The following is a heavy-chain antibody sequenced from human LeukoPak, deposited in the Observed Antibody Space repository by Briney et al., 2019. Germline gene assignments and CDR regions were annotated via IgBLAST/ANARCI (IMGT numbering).Heavy chain of an antibody. J-gene: IGHJ4*02. Sequence: EGSLRLSCAASGFTFTNYAMSWVRQAPGKGLEWVSAISGSGGSTYYADSVKGRFTISRDNSKNTLYLQMNSLRAEDTAVYYCAKDKHLGATALYYFDYWGQGTLVTVSS. CDR3: AKDKHLGATALYYFDY. V-gene: IGHV3-23*01. D-gene: IGHD1-26*01. CDR1: GFTFTNYA. CDR2: ISGSGGST.